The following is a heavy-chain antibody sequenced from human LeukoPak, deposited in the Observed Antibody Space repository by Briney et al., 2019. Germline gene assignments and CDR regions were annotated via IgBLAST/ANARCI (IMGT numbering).Heavy chain of an antibody. CDR1: GGTFSSYA. CDR2: IIPIFGTA. CDR3: VRDKWAPISPATDNLDY. Sequence: ASVKVSCKASGGTFSSYAISWVRQAPGQGLEWMGGIIPIFGTANYAQKFQGRVTITADESTSTAYMELRSLRSDDTAVYYCVRDKWAPISPATDNLDYWGQGTLVTVSS. V-gene: IGHV1-69*13. J-gene: IGHJ4*02. D-gene: IGHD2-2*02.